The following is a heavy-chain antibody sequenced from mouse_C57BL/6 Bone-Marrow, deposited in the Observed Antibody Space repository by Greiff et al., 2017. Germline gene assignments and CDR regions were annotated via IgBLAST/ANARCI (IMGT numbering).Heavy chain of an antibody. J-gene: IGHJ4*01. Sequence: VQLVESGAELARPGASVKMSCKASGYTFTSYTMHWVKQRPGQGLEWIGYINPSSGYTKYNQKFKDKATLTADKSSSTAYMQLSSLTSEDSAVYYCARSDITTVVATNAMDYWGQGTSVTVSS. CDR1: GYTFTSYT. CDR3: ARSDITTVVATNAMDY. D-gene: IGHD1-1*01. CDR2: INPSSGYT. V-gene: IGHV1-4*01.